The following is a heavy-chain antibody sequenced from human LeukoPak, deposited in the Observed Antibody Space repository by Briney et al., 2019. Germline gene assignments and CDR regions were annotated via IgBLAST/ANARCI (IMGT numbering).Heavy chain of an antibody. J-gene: IGHJ3*02. CDR2: IYYSGST. D-gene: IGHD1-26*01. V-gene: IGHV4-59*01. Sequence: PSETLSLTCTVSGGSISSYYWSWIRQPPGKGLEWIGYIYYSGSTNYNPSLKSRVTISVDTSKNQFSLKLSSVTAADTAVYYCASLVGATTPDAFDIWGQGTMVTVSS. CDR1: GGSISSYY. CDR3: ASLVGATTPDAFDI.